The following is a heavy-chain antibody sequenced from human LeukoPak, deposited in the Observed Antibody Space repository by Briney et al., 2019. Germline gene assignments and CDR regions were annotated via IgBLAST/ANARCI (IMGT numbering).Heavy chain of an antibody. J-gene: IGHJ5*02. CDR1: GFTFSNYV. CDR3: ARANIVDRSFDP. CDR2: IYYSGST. Sequence: GSLRLSCAASGFTFSNYVIHWVRQAPGKGLEWIGYIYYSGSTNYNPSLESRVTISVDTSKNQFSLKLSSVTAADTAVYYCARANIVDRSFDPWGQGTLVTVSS. V-gene: IGHV4-59*01. D-gene: IGHD2/OR15-2a*01.